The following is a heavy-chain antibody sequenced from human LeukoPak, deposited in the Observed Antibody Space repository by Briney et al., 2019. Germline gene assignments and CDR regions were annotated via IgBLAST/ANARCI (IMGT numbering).Heavy chain of an antibody. D-gene: IGHD4-11*01. CDR1: GFTYSHYG. CDR2: IWSDATEK. J-gene: IGHJ4*02. CDR3: AKDAQRGFDYSNSLEY. Sequence: PGRSLRLSCAASGFTYSHYGMHWVRQAPGKGLEWVAVIWSDATEKYYGDAVKGRFTISRDNSRNTLYLQMNSLRVEGTAVYYCAKDAQRGFDYSNSLEYWGQGTLVTVSS. V-gene: IGHV3-33*06.